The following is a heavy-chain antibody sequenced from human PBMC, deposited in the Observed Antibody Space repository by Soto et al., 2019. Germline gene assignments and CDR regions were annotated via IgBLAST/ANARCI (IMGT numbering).Heavy chain of an antibody. CDR3: ARVGGVGAPPGADY. D-gene: IGHD1-26*01. CDR1: GGILSSYA. CDR2: VIPVLGQA. J-gene: IGHJ4*02. Sequence: ASVKVSCKASGGILSSYAISWLRQAPGQGLEWMGAVIPVLGQAYYAQALQDRVTITADESTRTAYMELSSLTSEDTAVYFCARVGGVGAPPGADYWGQGTLVTVSS. V-gene: IGHV1-69*13.